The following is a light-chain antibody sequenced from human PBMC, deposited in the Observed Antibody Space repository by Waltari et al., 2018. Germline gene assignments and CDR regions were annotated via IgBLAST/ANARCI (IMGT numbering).Light chain of an antibody. V-gene: IGKV1-5*03. CDR3: QQYNIWPYT. J-gene: IGKJ2*01. CDR2: KSF. CDR1: QSISNW. Sequence: DIQMTQSPSTLSASVGDRVTITCRASQSISNWLAWYQQKPGKVPKVLIYKSFTLQSGFPSRFSGSGSETEFSLTISSLQPDDFATYYCQQYNIWPYTFGQGTTLEI.